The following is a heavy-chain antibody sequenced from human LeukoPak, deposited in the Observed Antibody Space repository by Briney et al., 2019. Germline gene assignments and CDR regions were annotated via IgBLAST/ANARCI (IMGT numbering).Heavy chain of an antibody. CDR3: ARSWRGVLDP. D-gene: IGHD3-10*01. CDR2: ISAYNGNT. J-gene: IGHJ5*02. CDR1: GYTFTIYG. V-gene: IGHV1-18*01. Sequence: GASVRVSCTASGYTFTIYGISWVRQAPGQGLEWMGWISAYNGNTNYAQKLQGRVTMTTDTSTSTAYMELRSLRSDDTAVYYCARSWRGVLDPWGQGTLVTVSS.